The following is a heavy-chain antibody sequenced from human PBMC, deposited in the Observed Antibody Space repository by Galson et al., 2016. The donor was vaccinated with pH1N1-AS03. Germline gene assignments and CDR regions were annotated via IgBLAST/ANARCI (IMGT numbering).Heavy chain of an antibody. CDR2: MSRWGSI. J-gene: IGHJ6*02. CDR3: ARDKSLYAPYYYHGMDV. D-gene: IGHD3-10*01. CDR1: GFTCSDYE. Sequence: SLRLSCAASGFTCSDYEMNWVRQAPGKGLEWVSSMSRWGSINYADAVRGRFTISRDNAKNSLYLQMNSLRTDDTAIYFCARDKSLYAPYYYHGMDVWGQGTTVTVSS. V-gene: IGHV3-48*03.